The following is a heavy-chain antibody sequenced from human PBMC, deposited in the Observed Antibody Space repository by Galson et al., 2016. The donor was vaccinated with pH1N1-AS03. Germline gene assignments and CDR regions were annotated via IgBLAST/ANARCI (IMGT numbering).Heavy chain of an antibody. J-gene: IGHJ5*02. D-gene: IGHD2/OR15-2a*01. CDR3: ARHGEPSTLSAWFDP. Sequence: QSGAEVKKPGESLRISCRASGFTFTNYWIGWVRQLPGKGLEWMGIIYARDSDVRYNPSFQGQVTFSVDESIDTASMQWGSLRASNTAMYFCARHGEPSTLSAWFDPWGQGTLVTVSS. CDR2: IYARDSDV. CDR1: GFTFTNYW. V-gene: IGHV5-51*01.